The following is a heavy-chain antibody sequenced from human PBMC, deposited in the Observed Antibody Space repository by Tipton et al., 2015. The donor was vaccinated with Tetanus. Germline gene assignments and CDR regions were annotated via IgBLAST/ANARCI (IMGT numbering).Heavy chain of an antibody. J-gene: IGHJ4*02. CDR1: GGSISSYY. Sequence: TLSLTCTVSGGSISSYYWSWIRQPPWKGLEWIGYIYFNGSTNYNPSHKSRVTISIDTSKNQFSLNLTSVTAADSAVYYCARLPRGVGFGHFDKWGRGSLVTVS. CDR3: ARLPRGVGFGHFDK. D-gene: IGHD3-10*01. CDR2: IYFNGST. V-gene: IGHV4-59*08.